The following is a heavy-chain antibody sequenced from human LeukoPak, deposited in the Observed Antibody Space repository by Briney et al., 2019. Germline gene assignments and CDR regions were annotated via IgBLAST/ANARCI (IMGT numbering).Heavy chain of an antibody. Sequence: GGSLTQTFAASGFTVSSNYMSWVRQAPGKGLEWVSVIYSGGSTYYADSVKGRFTISRDNSKNTLYLQMNSLRAEDTAVYYCARDPGEGGFDIWGQGTMVTVSS. J-gene: IGHJ3*02. D-gene: IGHD3-16*01. CDR3: ARDPGEGGFDI. V-gene: IGHV3-53*01. CDR2: IYSGGST. CDR1: GFTVSSNY.